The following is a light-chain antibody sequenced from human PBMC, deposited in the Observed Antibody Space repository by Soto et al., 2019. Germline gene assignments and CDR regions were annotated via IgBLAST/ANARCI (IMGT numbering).Light chain of an antibody. CDR1: KLGDKY. CDR2: QDS. V-gene: IGLV3-1*01. CDR3: QAWDNSTYV. Sequence: HELTQPPSVSVSPGQTASITCSGDKLGDKYACWYQQKPGQSPVLVIYQDSKRPSGIPERFSGSNSGNTATLTISGTQAMDEADYYCQAWDNSTYVFGTGTKLTVL. J-gene: IGLJ1*01.